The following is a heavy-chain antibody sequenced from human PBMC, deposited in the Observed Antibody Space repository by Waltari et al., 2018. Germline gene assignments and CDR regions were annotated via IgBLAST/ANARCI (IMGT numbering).Heavy chain of an antibody. V-gene: IGHV3-11*06. Sequence: QERLVEAGGGWVQAGGSLGLSCGASGFTFGGKDRRWSRQAPGKGLEWVADISSTGRNTDYGDSVRGRFTISRDNTKNSLYLQMHSLRVEDTAVHFCARGPPTLTSTTFQSDSWGQGTLVTVSS. D-gene: IGHD2-2*01. CDR3: ARGPPTLTSTTFQSDS. CDR2: ISSTGRNT. CDR1: GFTFGGKD. J-gene: IGHJ5*02.